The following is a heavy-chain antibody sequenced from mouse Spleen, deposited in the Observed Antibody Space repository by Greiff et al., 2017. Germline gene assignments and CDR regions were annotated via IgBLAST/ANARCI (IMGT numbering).Heavy chain of an antibody. CDR2: IDPSDSYT. CDR1: GYTFTSYW. CDR3: AREGTAYY. V-gene: IGHV1-69*01. D-gene: IGHD3-3*01. Sequence: QVQLQQPGAELVMPGASVKLSCKASGYTFTSYWMHWVKQRPGQGLEWIGEIDPSDSYTNYNQKFKGKATLTVDKSSSTAYMQLSSLTSEDSAVYYCAREGTAYYWGQGTTLTVSS. J-gene: IGHJ2*01.